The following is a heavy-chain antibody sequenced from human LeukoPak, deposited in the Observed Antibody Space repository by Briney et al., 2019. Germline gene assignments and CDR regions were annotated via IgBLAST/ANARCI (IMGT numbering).Heavy chain of an antibody. V-gene: IGHV3-30-3*01. D-gene: IGHD3-16*01. Sequence: GGSLRLSCAASGFTFSSYAMHWVRQAPGKGLEWVAVISYDGSNKYYADSVKGRFTISRDNSKNTLYLQMNSLRAEDTAVYYCARETRMGGSFDYWGQGTLVTVSS. J-gene: IGHJ4*02. CDR1: GFTFSSYA. CDR3: ARETRMGGSFDY. CDR2: ISYDGSNK.